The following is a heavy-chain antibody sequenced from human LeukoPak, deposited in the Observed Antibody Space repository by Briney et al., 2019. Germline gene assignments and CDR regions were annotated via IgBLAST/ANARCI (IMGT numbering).Heavy chain of an antibody. CDR1: GFTFDDYA. V-gene: IGHV3-9*01. J-gene: IGHJ4*02. Sequence: PGGSLRLSCAASGFTFDDYAMHWVRQAPGKGLEWVSGISWNSGSIGYADSVKGRFTISRDNAKNSLYLQMNSLRAEDTAVYYCARVAPRVVVMGYFDYWGQGTLVTVSS. CDR2: ISWNSGSI. D-gene: IGHD3-22*01. CDR3: ARVAPRVVVMGYFDY.